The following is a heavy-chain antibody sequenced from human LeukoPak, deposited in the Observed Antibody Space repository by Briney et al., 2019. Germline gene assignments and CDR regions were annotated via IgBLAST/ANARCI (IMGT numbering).Heavy chain of an antibody. Sequence: ASVKVSCKASGYTFTSYYMHWVRQAPGQGLEWMGIINPSGGSTSYAQKFQGRVTMTRDTSTSTVYMELSSLRSEDTAVYYCARGGYDFVYYYYGMDVWGQGTTVTVSS. J-gene: IGHJ6*02. CDR1: GYTFTSYY. CDR3: ARGGYDFVYYYYGMDV. CDR2: INPSGGST. D-gene: IGHD3-3*01. V-gene: IGHV1-46*01.